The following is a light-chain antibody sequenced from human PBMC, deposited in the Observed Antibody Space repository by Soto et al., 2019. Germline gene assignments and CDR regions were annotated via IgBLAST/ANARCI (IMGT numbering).Light chain of an antibody. J-gene: IGLJ1*01. CDR2: EVS. Sequence: QSVLTQPASVSGSPGQSIAISCTGTSSDVGAYDYVSWYQQHPDKAPKLMIYEVSNRPSGVSDRFSGSKSVNTATLTISGLQAEYEADSYCASYTTTSTRVFGPGTKVTVL. V-gene: IGLV2-14*03. CDR1: SSDVGAYDY. CDR3: ASYTTTSTRV.